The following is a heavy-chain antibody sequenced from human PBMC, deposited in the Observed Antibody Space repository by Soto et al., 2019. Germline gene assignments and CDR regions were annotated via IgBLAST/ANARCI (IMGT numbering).Heavy chain of an antibody. D-gene: IGHD2-2*01. CDR2: IHSSGST. Sequence: QLQMEESGPGLVKPSETLSLSCTVSGVSISKSTYYGGWIRQPPGRGLEWIGSIHSSGSTSYNPSLENRVTMSVDTSKNQFSLRLNSVTAADTAVYYCARLVIVPAAMSDYYMDVWGKGATVTVSS. J-gene: IGHJ6*03. V-gene: IGHV4-39*01. CDR1: GVSISKSTYY. CDR3: ARLVIVPAAMSDYYMDV.